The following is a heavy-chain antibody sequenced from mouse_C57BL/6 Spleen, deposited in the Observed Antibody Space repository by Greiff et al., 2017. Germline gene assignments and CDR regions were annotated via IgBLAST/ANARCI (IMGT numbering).Heavy chain of an antibody. CDR3: AREMPSSWFAY. CDR2: IYPGDGDT. CDR1: GYAFSSSW. V-gene: IGHV1-82*01. Sequence: QVQLKESGPELVKPGASVKISCKASGYAFSSSWMNWVKQRPGKGLEWIGRIYPGDGDTNYNGKFKGKATLTADKSSRTAYMQLSSLTSEYSAVYFCAREMPSSWFAYWGQGTLVTVSA. J-gene: IGHJ3*01.